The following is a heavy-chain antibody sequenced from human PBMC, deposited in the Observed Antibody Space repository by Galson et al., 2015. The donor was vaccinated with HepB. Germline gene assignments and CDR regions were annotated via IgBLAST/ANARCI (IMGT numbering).Heavy chain of an antibody. D-gene: IGHD1-26*01. CDR3: ARARGSYDNDEDAFDI. J-gene: IGHJ3*02. V-gene: IGHV1-24*01. CDR1: GYTLTELS. CDR2: FDPEDGET. Sequence: SVKVSCKVSGYTLTELSMHWVRQAPGKGLEWMGGFDPEDGETIYAQKFQGRVTMTEDTSTDTAYMELSSLRSEDTAVYYCARARGSYDNDEDAFDIWGQGTMVTVSS.